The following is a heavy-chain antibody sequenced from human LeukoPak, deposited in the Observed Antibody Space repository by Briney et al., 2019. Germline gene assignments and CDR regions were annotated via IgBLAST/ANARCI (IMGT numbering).Heavy chain of an antibody. CDR1: GFTFSSYW. V-gene: IGHV3-7*01. J-gene: IGHJ4*02. D-gene: IGHD5-18*01. CDR3: ASAGYSYVNYFDY. CDR2: IKQDGSEK. Sequence: GGSLRLSCAASGFTFSSYWMSWLRQAPGKGLEWVANIKQDGSEKYDVDSVKGRFTISRDNAKNSLYLQMNSLRVEDTAVYYCASAGYSYVNYFDYWGQGTLVTVSS.